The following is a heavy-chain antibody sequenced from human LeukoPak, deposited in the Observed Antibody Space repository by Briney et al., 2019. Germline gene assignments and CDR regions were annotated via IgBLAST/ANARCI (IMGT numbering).Heavy chain of an antibody. V-gene: IGHV4-38-2*02. D-gene: IGHD3-10*01. CDR2: VYSSGST. Sequence: SETLSLTCTVSGYSISSGYYWGWLRQPAGKGLQWIGRVYSSGSTNDNPSLKSRVTMSVDTSKNQISLKLSSVTAADTAVYYCARSVYVYGSGSYSVMDVWGKGTTVTISS. CDR1: GYSISSGYY. J-gene: IGHJ6*03. CDR3: ARSVYVYGSGSYSVMDV.